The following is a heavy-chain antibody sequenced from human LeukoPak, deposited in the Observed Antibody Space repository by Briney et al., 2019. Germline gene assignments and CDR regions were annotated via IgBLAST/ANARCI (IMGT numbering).Heavy chain of an antibody. Sequence: PSETLSLTCTVSGGSISSYYWSWIRQPPGKGLEWIGYIYYSGSTNYNPSLKSRVTISVDTSKNQFSLKLSSVTAADTAVYYCAKAKGYYDSSGYQGGAFDIWGQGTMVTVSS. CDR3: AKAKGYYDSSGYQGGAFDI. D-gene: IGHD3-22*01. CDR2: IYYSGST. CDR1: GGSISSYY. J-gene: IGHJ3*02. V-gene: IGHV4-59*01.